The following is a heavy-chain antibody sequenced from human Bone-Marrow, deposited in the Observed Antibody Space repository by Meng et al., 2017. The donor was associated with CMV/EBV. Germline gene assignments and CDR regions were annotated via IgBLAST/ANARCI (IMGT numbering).Heavy chain of an antibody. D-gene: IGHD2-2*01. Sequence: WGTLRLSCAASGFTFSSYGMHWVRQAPGKGLEWVAFSRSDEANKYYGDSVKGRFTISRDISNNILYLQMNSLRVEDTAVYYCAKDGGYCTSISCPGRPDYWGQGALVTVSS. J-gene: IGHJ4*02. V-gene: IGHV3-30*02. CDR2: SRSDEANK. CDR1: GFTFSSYG. CDR3: AKDGGYCTSISCPGRPDY.